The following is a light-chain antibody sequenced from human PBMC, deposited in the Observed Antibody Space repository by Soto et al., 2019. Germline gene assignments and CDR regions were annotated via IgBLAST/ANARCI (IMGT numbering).Light chain of an antibody. Sequence: EVVLTQSPGSLSLSPLQRATLSCSASQSFDTTFFAWYQKTPGQALRLLIYGASKRATDIPDRFSGSGSGTHFALVISRLEPEDLAVYYCQQYMSSVTFGQGTKVEIK. CDR3: QQYMSSVT. CDR1: QSFDTTF. CDR2: GAS. J-gene: IGKJ1*01. V-gene: IGKV3-20*01.